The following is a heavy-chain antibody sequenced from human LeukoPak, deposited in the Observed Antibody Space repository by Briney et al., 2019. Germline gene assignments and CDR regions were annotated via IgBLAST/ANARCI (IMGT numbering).Heavy chain of an antibody. CDR1: GHTFTSYD. Sequence: ASVKVSCKASGHTFTSYDINWVRQATGQGLEWKGWMNPNSGNTGYAQKFQGRVTMTRNTSISTAYMELSSLRSEDTAVYYCAAYYSSSFRTFDYWGQGTLVTVSS. D-gene: IGHD6-6*01. V-gene: IGHV1-8*01. J-gene: IGHJ4*02. CDR3: AAYYSSSFRTFDY. CDR2: MNPNSGNT.